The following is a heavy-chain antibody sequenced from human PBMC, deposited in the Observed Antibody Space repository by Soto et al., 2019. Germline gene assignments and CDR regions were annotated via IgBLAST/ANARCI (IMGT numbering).Heavy chain of an antibody. Sequence: PSETLSLTCAVYGGSFSGYYWSWIRQPPGKGLEWIGEINHSGSTNYSPSLKSRVTISVDTSKNQFSLKLSSVTAADTAVYYCERGSMRWGMDVWGQGTTVTVSS. CDR3: ERGSMRWGMDV. D-gene: IGHD2-15*01. CDR1: GGSFSGYY. J-gene: IGHJ6*02. CDR2: INHSGST. V-gene: IGHV4-34*01.